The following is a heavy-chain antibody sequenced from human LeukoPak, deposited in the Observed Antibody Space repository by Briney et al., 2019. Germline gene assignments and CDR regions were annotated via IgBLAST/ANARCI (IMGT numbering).Heavy chain of an antibody. CDR3: AREAAVTNVAGRFDP. J-gene: IGHJ5*02. D-gene: IGHD4-17*01. CDR1: GYSFTNYW. Sequence: GESLKISCKGSGYSFTNYWIGWVRQMPGKGLEWMGIIYPGDSDTRYSPSFQGQVTISADKSISTAYLQCSSLKASDTAMYYCAREAAVTNVAGRFDPWGQGTLVTVSS. V-gene: IGHV5-51*01. CDR2: IYPGDSDT.